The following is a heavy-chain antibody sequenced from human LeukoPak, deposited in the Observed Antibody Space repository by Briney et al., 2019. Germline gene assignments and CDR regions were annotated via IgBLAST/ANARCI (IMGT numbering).Heavy chain of an antibody. CDR3: ARPYLRGTVVNNWFDP. Sequence: PSETLSLTCTVSGGSISSYYWSWIRQPPGKGLEWIGYIYYSGSTNYKSSLKSRVTISVDTSKNQFSLKLSSVTAADTAVYYCARPYLRGTVVNNWFDPWGQGTLVTVSS. CDR1: GGSISSYY. CDR2: IYYSGST. V-gene: IGHV4-59*08. D-gene: IGHD4-23*01. J-gene: IGHJ5*02.